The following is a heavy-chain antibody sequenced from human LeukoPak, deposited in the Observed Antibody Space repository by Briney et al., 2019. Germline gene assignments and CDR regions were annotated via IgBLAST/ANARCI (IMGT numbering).Heavy chain of an antibody. V-gene: IGHV3-11*01. Sequence: PGGSLRLSCAASGFTFSDYFMSWIRQAPGKGLEWVSYISSSGSTIYYADSVKGRFTISRDNAKNSLYLQMNSLRAEDTAVYYCARPMETYYYGSGSYEVEFWGQGTLVTVSS. J-gene: IGHJ4*02. CDR3: ARPMETYYYGSGSYEVEF. CDR1: GFTFSDYF. CDR2: ISSSGSTI. D-gene: IGHD3-10*01.